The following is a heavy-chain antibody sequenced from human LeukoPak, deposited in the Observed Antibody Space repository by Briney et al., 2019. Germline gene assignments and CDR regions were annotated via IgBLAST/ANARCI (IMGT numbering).Heavy chain of an antibody. V-gene: IGHV4-34*01. CDR2: INHSGST. CDR1: GGSFSGYY. D-gene: IGHD3-3*01. Sequence: SETLSLTCAVYGGSFSGYYWSWIRQPPGKGLEWIGEINHSGSTNYNPSLKSRVTISVDTSKNQFSLKLSSVTAADTAVYYCASLYYDFWSGYYPTRFDSWGQGTLVTVSS. CDR3: ASLYYDFWSGYYPTRFDS. J-gene: IGHJ5*01.